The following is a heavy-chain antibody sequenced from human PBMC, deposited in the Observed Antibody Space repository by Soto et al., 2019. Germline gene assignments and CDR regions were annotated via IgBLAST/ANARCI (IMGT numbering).Heavy chain of an antibody. CDR1: GFTFSSYG. V-gene: IGHV3-30*03. CDR3: AIEGGLSDYISSSYYFDY. J-gene: IGHJ4*02. D-gene: IGHD2-2*02. Sequence: QVQLVESGGGVVQPGRSLRLSCVASGFTFSSYGMHWVRQAPGKGLEWVAIISYDGSNTYYADSVKGRFTISRDNSKNTLYLQMNSLRAEDTSVYYCAIEGGLSDYISSSYYFDYWGQGTLVTVSS. CDR2: ISYDGSNT.